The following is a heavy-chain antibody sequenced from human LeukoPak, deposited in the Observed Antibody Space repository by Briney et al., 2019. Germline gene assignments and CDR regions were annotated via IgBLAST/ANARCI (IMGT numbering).Heavy chain of an antibody. V-gene: IGHV3-48*01. D-gene: IGHD2-2*01. Sequence: PGGSLRLSCVASGFTFSSYSMNWVRQAPGKGLEWVSNIISSSGSSMYYADSVKGRFTISRDNSKNTLYLQMNSLRAEDTAVYYCANWQLEEQYCSSTSCYYMDVWGKGTTVTVSS. CDR3: ANWQLEEQYCSSTSCYYMDV. J-gene: IGHJ6*03. CDR2: IISSSGSSM. CDR1: GFTFSSYS.